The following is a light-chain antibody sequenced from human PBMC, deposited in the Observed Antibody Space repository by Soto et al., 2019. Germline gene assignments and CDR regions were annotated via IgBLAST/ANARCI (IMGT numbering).Light chain of an antibody. CDR1: NSDVGGYNY. V-gene: IGLV2-14*01. Sequence: QSALTQPASVSGSPGQSIAISCTGTNSDVGGYNYVSWYQHHPGKAPKLMIYEGSNRPSGVSNRFSGSKSGNTASLTISGLQVEDEADYYCSSYTTSTTWVFGGGTKLTVL. J-gene: IGLJ3*02. CDR2: EGS. CDR3: SSYTTSTTWV.